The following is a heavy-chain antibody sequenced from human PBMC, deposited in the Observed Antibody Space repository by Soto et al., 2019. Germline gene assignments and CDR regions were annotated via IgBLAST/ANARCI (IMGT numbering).Heavy chain of an antibody. CDR2: AYFSGGNT. V-gene: IGHV4-39*01. Sequence: SATLSLTCSVSGDSMRGYHFYWGWIRQAPGKGLEWIGSAYFSGGNTYYNPSLKSRVSISVDTSKNEFSLRLTSLTAADTAVYFCAYGSSSAWIDYWGQGTLVTVSS. J-gene: IGHJ4*02. CDR1: GDSMRGYHFY. CDR3: AYGSSSAWIDY. D-gene: IGHD3-10*01.